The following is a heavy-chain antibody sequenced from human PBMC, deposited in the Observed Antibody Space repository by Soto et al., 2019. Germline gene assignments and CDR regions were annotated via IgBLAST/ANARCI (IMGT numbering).Heavy chain of an antibody. J-gene: IGHJ4*02. D-gene: IGHD6-19*01. CDR1: RYTFTSCA. CDR2: ISAGNGNT. Sequence: QVQLVQYGAEVKKPGASVKVSCRASRYTFTSCAMHWVRQAPGQRFEWMGWISAGNGNTKYSQKFQGRVTITRDTSASTAYMELSSLRSEDTAVYYCARDGRRSSGSGWYSAPYFDYWGQGTLVTVSS. CDR3: ARDGRRSSGSGWYSAPYFDY. V-gene: IGHV1-3*01.